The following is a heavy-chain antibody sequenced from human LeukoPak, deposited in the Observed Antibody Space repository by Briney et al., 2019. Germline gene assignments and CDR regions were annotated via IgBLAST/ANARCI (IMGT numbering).Heavy chain of an antibody. CDR1: GFTFSDYY. V-gene: IGHV3-11*01. CDR2: ISSSGSTI. CDR3: ARSPSTDYYGSGSGYYGMDV. J-gene: IGHJ6*02. Sequence: GGSLRLSCAASGFTFSDYYMSWIRQAPGKGLEWVSYISSSGSTIYYADSVKGRFTISRDNAKNSPYLQMNSLRAEDTAVYYCARSPSTDYYGSGSGYYGMDVWGQGTTVTVSS. D-gene: IGHD3-10*01.